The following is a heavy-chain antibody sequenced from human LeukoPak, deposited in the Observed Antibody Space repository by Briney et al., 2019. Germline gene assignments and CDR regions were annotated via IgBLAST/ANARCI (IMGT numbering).Heavy chain of an antibody. Sequence: ASVKVSCKASGFTFTSSAMQWVRQARGQRLEWIGWIVVGSGNTNYPQKFQERVTITRDMSTSTAYMELSSLRSEDTAVYYCAAVVGVFYAFDIWGQGTMVTVSS. J-gene: IGHJ3*02. CDR1: GFTFTSSA. CDR2: IVVGSGNT. D-gene: IGHD3-16*01. CDR3: AAVVGVFYAFDI. V-gene: IGHV1-58*02.